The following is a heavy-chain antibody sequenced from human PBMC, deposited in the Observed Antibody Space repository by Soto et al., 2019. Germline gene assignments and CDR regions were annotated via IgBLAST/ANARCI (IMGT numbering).Heavy chain of an antibody. Sequence: SLRLSCAASGFTFSSYGMHWVRQAPGKGLEWVAVISYDGSNKYYADSVKGRFTISRDNSKNTLYLQMNSLRAEDTAVYYCAKDRGSGSYYIMEYFDYWGQGTLVTVSS. J-gene: IGHJ4*02. CDR2: ISYDGSNK. CDR3: AKDRGSGSYYIMEYFDY. V-gene: IGHV3-30*18. CDR1: GFTFSSYG. D-gene: IGHD1-26*01.